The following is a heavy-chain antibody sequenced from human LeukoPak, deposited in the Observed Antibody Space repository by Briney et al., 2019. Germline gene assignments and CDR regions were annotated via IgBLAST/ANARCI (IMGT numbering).Heavy chain of an antibody. CDR3: ASGSYYFDF. D-gene: IGHD1-26*01. CDR1: GGSISSHY. J-gene: IGHJ4*02. V-gene: IGHV4-59*11. CDR2: IYYSGST. Sequence: SETLSLTCTVSGGSISSHYWGWIRQPPGKGLEWIGYIYYSGSTNYNPSLKSRVTISVVTSKNQFSLKLSSVTAADTAIYYCASGSYYFDFWGQGTLVTVSS.